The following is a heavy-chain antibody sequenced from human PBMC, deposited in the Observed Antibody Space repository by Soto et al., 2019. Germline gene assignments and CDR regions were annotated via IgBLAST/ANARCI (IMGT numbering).Heavy chain of an antibody. Sequence: QVQLQESGPGLVKPSQTLSLTCSVSGGSVNSGAFYWGWIRQSPGKGLECLGYIYSFGNTFYNPSLKSRVTISLDKSKNQSSLRLTSVIAADTAIYYCARVMGDGSGNFWWFDVWGQGTLVTVSS. J-gene: IGHJ5*02. CDR3: ARVMGDGSGNFWWFDV. D-gene: IGHD3-10*01. V-gene: IGHV4-31*03. CDR2: IYSFGNT. CDR1: GGSVNSGAFY.